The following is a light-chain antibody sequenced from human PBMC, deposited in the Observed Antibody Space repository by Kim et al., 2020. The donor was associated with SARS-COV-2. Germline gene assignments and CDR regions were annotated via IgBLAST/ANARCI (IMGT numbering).Light chain of an antibody. CDR1: QSVRSSY. J-gene: IGKJ1*01. V-gene: IGKV3-20*01. Sequence: SPGERATHSCRASQSVRSSYLAWYQQKPGQTPRLLMYAASTRAPGTPDRFSGSGSGTAFTLTISRLEPEDFAVYYCQQYGSSPQTFGQGTKVDIK. CDR3: QQYGSSPQT. CDR2: AAS.